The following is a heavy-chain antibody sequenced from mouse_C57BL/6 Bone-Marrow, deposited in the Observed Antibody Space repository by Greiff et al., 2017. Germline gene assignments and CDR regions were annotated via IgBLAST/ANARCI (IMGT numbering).Heavy chain of an antibody. CDR3: ARTGNSLYWYFDV. D-gene: IGHD2-1*01. Sequence: VQLQQPGAELVKPGASVKLSCKASGYTFTSYWMQWVKQRPGQGLEWIGEIDPSDSYTNYNQKFKGKATLTVDTSSSTAYMQLSSLTSEDSAVYYCARTGNSLYWYFDVWGTGTTVTVSS. CDR1: GYTFTSYW. CDR2: IDPSDSYT. J-gene: IGHJ1*03. V-gene: IGHV1-50*01.